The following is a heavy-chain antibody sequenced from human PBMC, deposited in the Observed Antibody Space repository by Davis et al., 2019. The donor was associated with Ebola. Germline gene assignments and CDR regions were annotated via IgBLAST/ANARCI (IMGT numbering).Heavy chain of an antibody. J-gene: IGHJ6*04. V-gene: IGHV1-18*04. Sequence: ASVKVSCKASGYTFTSYGISWVRQAPGQGLEWMGWISAYNGNTNYAQKLQGRVTMTRDTSMSTAYMELRRLRSDDTAMYYCARGRDSMDVWGKGTTVTVSS. CDR1: GYTFTSYG. D-gene: IGHD5-24*01. CDR3: ARGRDSMDV. CDR2: ISAYNGNT.